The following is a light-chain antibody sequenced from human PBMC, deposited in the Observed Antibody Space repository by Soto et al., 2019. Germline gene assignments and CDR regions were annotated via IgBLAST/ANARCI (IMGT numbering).Light chain of an antibody. J-gene: IGKJ4*01. CDR1: QSVSSSF. CDR3: QQYGSSPLT. CDR2: GAS. Sequence: EIVLTQSPGTLSLSPGERATLSCRASQSVSSSFLAWYQQKPGQAPRLLIYGASSRATGIPDRFSGSGSGTDLTLTISRLEPEDVAVYYGQQYGSSPLTFGGGTKVEIK. V-gene: IGKV3-20*01.